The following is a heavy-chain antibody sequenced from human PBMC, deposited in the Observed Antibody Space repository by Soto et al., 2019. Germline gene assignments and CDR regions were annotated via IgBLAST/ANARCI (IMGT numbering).Heavy chain of an antibody. CDR2: INPNSGGT. CDR1: GYTFTGYY. Sequence: ASVKVSCKASGYTFTGYYMHWVRQAPGQGLEWMGWINPNSGGTNYAQKFQGRVTMTRDTSISTAYMELSRLRSDDTAVYYCAREYGGNYYYDSQYFDYWGQGTLVTVSS. V-gene: IGHV1-2*02. J-gene: IGHJ4*02. CDR3: AREYGGNYYYDSQYFDY. D-gene: IGHD3-22*01.